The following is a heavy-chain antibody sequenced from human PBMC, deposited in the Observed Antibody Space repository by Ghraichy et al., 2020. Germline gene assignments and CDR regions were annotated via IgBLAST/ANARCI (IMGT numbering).Heavy chain of an antibody. D-gene: IGHD5-12*01. J-gene: IGHJ4*02. CDR2: ISATGITK. Sequence: LTCAASGFTFSSYEMNWVRQAPGKGPEWVSYISATGITKYYADSMKGRFTISRDNAKNSLYLQMNSLRAEDTAVYYCARGFSSGYSGYDPFHYWGQGTLVTVSS. CDR1: GFTFSSYE. V-gene: IGHV3-48*03. CDR3: ARGFSSGYSGYDPFHY.